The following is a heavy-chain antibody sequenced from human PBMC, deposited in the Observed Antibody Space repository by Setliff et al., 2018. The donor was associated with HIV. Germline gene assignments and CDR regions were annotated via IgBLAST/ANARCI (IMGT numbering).Heavy chain of an antibody. CDR1: GYSFSTYG. CDR2: ISGYNANT. Sequence: ASVKVSCKASGYSFSTYGISWMRQAPGQGLEWLGWISGYNANTNYAQNLQGKVIMTTDTSTSTAYMEVRSLTSDDTAVYFCARAPRGDFWSGKDYLDYWGQGTLVTVSS. D-gene: IGHD3-3*01. J-gene: IGHJ4*02. CDR3: ARAPRGDFWSGKDYLDY. V-gene: IGHV1-18*01.